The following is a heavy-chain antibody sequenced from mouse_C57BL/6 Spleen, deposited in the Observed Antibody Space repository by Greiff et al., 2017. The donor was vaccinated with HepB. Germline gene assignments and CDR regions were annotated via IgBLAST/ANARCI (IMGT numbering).Heavy chain of an antibody. CDR3: TRQGFYYFDY. Sequence: VQLQQSGAELVRPGASVTLSCKASGYTFTDYEMHWVKQTPVHGLEWIGAIDPETGGTAYNQKFKGKAILTADKSSSTAYMELRSLTSEDSAVYYCTRQGFYYFDYWGQGTTLTVSS. CDR1: GYTFTDYE. V-gene: IGHV1-15*01. J-gene: IGHJ2*01. CDR2: IDPETGGT.